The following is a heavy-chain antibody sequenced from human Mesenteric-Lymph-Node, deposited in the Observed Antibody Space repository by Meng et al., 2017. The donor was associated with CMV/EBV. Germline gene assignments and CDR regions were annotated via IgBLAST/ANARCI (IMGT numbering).Heavy chain of an antibody. CDR2: IFTSGST. J-gene: IGHJ5*02. CDR3: ARGLYFS. D-gene: IGHD2-2*02. Sequence: LSLTCSVSGASVSSGNYYWNWIRQSPGKGLEWIGYIFTSGSTTYNPSLRSRVTISLDKSENQLSLRLTSLTPADTAVYYCARGLYFSWGQGTLVTVSS. V-gene: IGHV4-61*01. CDR1: GASVSSGNYY.